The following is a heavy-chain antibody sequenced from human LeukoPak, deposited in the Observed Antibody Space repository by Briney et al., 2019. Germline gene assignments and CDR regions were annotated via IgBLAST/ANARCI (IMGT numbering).Heavy chain of an antibody. D-gene: IGHD6-19*01. Sequence: SETLSLTCTVSGGSVSTYYWSWIRQPAGKGLEWIGRFYSSGSTSYNPSLKSRVSMSIDTSKNQFSLNLTPVTAADTAVYYCAKVAGSRYFDIWGRGTLVTVSS. CDR1: GGSVSTYY. J-gene: IGHJ2*01. CDR2: FYSSGST. V-gene: IGHV4-4*07. CDR3: AKVAGSRYFDI.